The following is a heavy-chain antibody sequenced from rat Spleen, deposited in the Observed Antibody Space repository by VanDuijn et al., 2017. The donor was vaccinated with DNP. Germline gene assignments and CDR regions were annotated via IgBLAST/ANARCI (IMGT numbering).Heavy chain of an antibody. CDR1: GFSLTSYG. V-gene: IGHV2S12*01. Sequence: QVQLKESGPGLVQPSQTLSLTCTVSGFSLTSYGVSWVRQPPGKGLEWITAISSRGSTYYDSALKTRLNISRDTSKSQVLLKMNSLQIEDTAMYSCARFPPGYYSYRDWYFDFWGPGTMVTVSS. CDR3: ARFPPGYYSYRDWYFDF. CDR2: ISSRGST. J-gene: IGHJ1*01. D-gene: IGHD1-2*01.